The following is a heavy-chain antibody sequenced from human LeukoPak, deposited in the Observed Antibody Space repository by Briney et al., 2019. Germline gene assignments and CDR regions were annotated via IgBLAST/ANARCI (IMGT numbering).Heavy chain of an antibody. CDR2: ISSSRSYI. Sequence: GGSLRLSCAASGFTFSSYSMNWVRQAPGKGLEWVSSISSSRSYIYYAYSVKGRFTISSDNANNSLYLQMNSLRAEDTAVYYCARASGWAFDYWGQGTLVTVSS. J-gene: IGHJ4*02. CDR3: ARASGWAFDY. V-gene: IGHV3-21*01. CDR1: GFTFSSYS. D-gene: IGHD6-19*01.